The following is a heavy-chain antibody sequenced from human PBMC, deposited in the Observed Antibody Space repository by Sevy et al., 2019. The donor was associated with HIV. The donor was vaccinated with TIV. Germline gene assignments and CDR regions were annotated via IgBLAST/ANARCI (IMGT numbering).Heavy chain of an antibody. J-gene: IGHJ6*02. CDR2: IIPIFGTA. CDR1: GGTFSSYA. D-gene: IGHD2-2*01. CDR3: ARGIDIVVVPAAPNMYYYYYGMDV. V-gene: IGHV1-69*13. Sequence: ASMKVSCKASGGTFSSYAISWVRQAPGQGLEWMGGIIPIFGTANYAQKFQGRVTITADESTSTAYMELSSLRSEDTAVYYCARGIDIVVVPAAPNMYYYYYGMDVWGQGTTVTVSS.